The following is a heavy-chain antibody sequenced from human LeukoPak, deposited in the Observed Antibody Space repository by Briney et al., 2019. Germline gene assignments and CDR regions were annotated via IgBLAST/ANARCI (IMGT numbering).Heavy chain of an antibody. CDR1: GGSISSYY. D-gene: IGHD3-16*01. J-gene: IGHJ6*03. Sequence: SETLSLTCTVSGGSISSYYWSWIRQPAGKGLEWIGRIYTSGSTNYNPSLKSRVTISVDTSKNQFSLKLSSVTAADTAVYYCARETSQKGAHYMDVWGKGTTATISS. V-gene: IGHV4-4*07. CDR2: IYTSGST. CDR3: ARETSQKGAHYMDV.